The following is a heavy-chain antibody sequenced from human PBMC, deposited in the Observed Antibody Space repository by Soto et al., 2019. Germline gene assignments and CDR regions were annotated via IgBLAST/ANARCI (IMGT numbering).Heavy chain of an antibody. Sequence: SETLSLTCAVSGGSISSGGYSWSWIRQPPGKGLEWIGYIYHSGSTYYNPSLKSRVTISVDRSKNQFSLKLSSVTAADTAVYYCASFFYDFWSGYHDRYGMDVWGQGTTVTVS. CDR3: ASFFYDFWSGYHDRYGMDV. V-gene: IGHV4-30-2*01. CDR1: GGSISSGGYS. D-gene: IGHD3-3*01. CDR2: IYHSGST. J-gene: IGHJ6*02.